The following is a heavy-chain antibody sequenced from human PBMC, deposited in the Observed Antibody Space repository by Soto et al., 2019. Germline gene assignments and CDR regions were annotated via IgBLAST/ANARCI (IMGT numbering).Heavy chain of an antibody. Sequence: QVHLVQSGAEVRKPGASVKVSCKGSGYTFTSYGIAWVRQAPGQGLEWMGWISAHNDNTNYAQKVQGRVTVTRDTSTSTACMELRNLRSDDTAVYYCARGRYGDYWGQGALVTVSS. D-gene: IGHD1-1*01. CDR3: ARGRYGDY. CDR2: ISAHNDNT. J-gene: IGHJ4*02. CDR1: GYTFTSYG. V-gene: IGHV1-18*01.